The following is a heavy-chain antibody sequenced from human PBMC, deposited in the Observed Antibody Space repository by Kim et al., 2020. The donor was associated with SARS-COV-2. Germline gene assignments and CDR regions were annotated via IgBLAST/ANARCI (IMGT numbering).Heavy chain of an antibody. D-gene: IGHD6-13*01. V-gene: IGHV3-30*04. CDR2: ISSDGKNK. CDR1: GFTFSRYA. CDR3: ARDSDIGAAGYYFDY. Sequence: GRSLRLSCAASGFTFSRYAIHWVRQAPGKGLEWVAVISSDGKNKYNADSVKGRFTVSRDNTKNTLYLQMNSLRGEDTAVYYCARDSDIGAAGYYFDYWGQGTLVTVSS. J-gene: IGHJ4*02.